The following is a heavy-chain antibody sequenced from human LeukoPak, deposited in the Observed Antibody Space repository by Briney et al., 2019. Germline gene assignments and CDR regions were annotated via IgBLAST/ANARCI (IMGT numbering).Heavy chain of an antibody. V-gene: IGHV4-31*03. CDR1: GGSISSGGYY. CDR2: IYYSGST. Sequence: PSETLSLTCTVSGGSISSGGYYWSWIRQHPGKGLEWIGYIYYSGSTYYNPSLKSRVTISADTSKNQFSLKLSSVTAADTAVYYCARGYCSSTSCYLADYWGQGTLVTVSS. CDR3: ARGYCSSTSCYLADY. J-gene: IGHJ4*02. D-gene: IGHD2-2*01.